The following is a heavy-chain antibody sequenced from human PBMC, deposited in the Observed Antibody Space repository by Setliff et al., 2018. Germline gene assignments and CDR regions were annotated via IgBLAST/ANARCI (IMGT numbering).Heavy chain of an antibody. CDR2: IYPGDSDT. CDR3: ARDPTRFTKFRGLSVRRFHMDA. D-gene: IGHD3-10*01. CDR1: GYSFTSYW. J-gene: IGHJ6*03. Sequence: GESLKISCKGSGYSFTSYWIGWVRQMPGKGLEWMGIIYPGDSDTRYSPSFQGQVTISADKSISTAYLQMSGLRPEDTAVYYCARDPTRFTKFRGLSVRRFHMDAWGKGTTVTVSS. V-gene: IGHV5-51*01.